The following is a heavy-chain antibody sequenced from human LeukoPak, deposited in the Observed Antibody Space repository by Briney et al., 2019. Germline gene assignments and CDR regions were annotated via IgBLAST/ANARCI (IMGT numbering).Heavy chain of an antibody. CDR3: AKDRRATMVRGARNWFDP. CDR2: ISYDGSNK. D-gene: IGHD3-10*01. J-gene: IGHJ5*02. V-gene: IGHV3-30*18. CDR1: GFTFSSYS. Sequence: PGGSLRLSCAASGFTFSSYSMNWVRQAPGKGLEWVAVISYDGSNKYYADSVKGRFTISRDNSKNTLYLQMNSLRAEDTAVYYCAKDRRATMVRGARNWFDPWGQGTLVTVSS.